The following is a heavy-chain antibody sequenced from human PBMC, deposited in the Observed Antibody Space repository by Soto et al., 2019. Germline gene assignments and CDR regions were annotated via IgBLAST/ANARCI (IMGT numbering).Heavy chain of an antibody. V-gene: IGHV4-34*01. D-gene: IGHD1-26*01. J-gene: IGHJ4*02. CDR2: INHSGST. CDR1: GGSFSGYY. CDR3: ARGTRVGATIGVDY. Sequence: SETLSLTCAVYGGSFSGYYWSWIRQPPGKGLEWIGEINHSGSTNYNPSLKSRVTISVDTSKNQFSLKLSSVTAADTAVYYYARGTRVGATIGVDYWGQGTLVTVSS.